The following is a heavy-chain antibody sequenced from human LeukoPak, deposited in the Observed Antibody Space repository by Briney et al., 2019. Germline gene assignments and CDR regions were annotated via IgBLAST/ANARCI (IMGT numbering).Heavy chain of an antibody. CDR1: GGSFSGYY. CDR2: INHSGST. CDR3: ARHSIRDDYRFDY. J-gene: IGHJ4*02. V-gene: IGHV4-34*01. D-gene: IGHD4/OR15-4a*01. Sequence: RSSETLSLTCAVYGGSFSGYYWSWIRQPPGKGLEWIGEINHSGSTNYNPSLKSRVTISVDTSKNQFSLKLSSVTAADTAVYYCARHSIRDDYRFDYWGQGTLVTVSS.